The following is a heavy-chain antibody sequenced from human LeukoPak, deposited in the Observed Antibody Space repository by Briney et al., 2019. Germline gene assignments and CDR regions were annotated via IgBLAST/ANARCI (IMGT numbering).Heavy chain of an antibody. CDR1: GFTFSNFW. Sequence: GGSLRLSCAASGFTFSNFWMSWVRQAPGKGLEWVANVKHDGSEIYYVDSVKGRFTISRDSAKNSLYLQMNSLRAEDTAVYYCARDRGTNFFDYWGQGTLVTVSS. CDR2: VKHDGSEI. V-gene: IGHV3-7*01. CDR3: ARDRGTNFFDY. J-gene: IGHJ4*02.